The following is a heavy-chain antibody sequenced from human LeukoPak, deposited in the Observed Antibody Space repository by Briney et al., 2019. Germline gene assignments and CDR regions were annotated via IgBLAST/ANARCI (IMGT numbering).Heavy chain of an antibody. CDR3: ARGSNYDFWSGYYSWFDP. J-gene: IGHJ5*02. CDR1: GYTFTSYY. Sequence: ASVTVSCKASGYTFTSYYMHWVRQAPGQGLEWMGWINPNSGGTNYAQKFQGWVTMTRDTSISTAYMELSRLRSDDTAVYYCARGSNYDFWSGYYSWFDPWGQGTLVTVSS. CDR2: INPNSGGT. V-gene: IGHV1-2*04. D-gene: IGHD3-3*01.